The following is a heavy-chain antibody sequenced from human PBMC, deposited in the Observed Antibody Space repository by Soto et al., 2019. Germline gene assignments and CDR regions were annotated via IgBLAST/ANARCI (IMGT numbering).Heavy chain of an antibody. J-gene: IGHJ6*02. CDR2: ISSSSSYI. CDR1: GFTFSSYS. CDR3: ATEWDDFWSGSYYYYGMDV. V-gene: IGHV3-21*01. D-gene: IGHD3-3*01. Sequence: VGSLRLSCAASGFTFSSYSMNWVRQAPGKGLEWVSSISSSSSYIYYADSVKGRFTISRDNAKNSLYLQMNSLRAEDTAVYYCATEWDDFWSGSYYYYGMDVWGQGTTVTVSS.